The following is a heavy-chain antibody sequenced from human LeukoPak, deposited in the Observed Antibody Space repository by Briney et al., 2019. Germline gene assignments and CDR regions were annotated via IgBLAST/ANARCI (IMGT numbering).Heavy chain of an antibody. CDR3: ARDRGSSSWYYFDR. J-gene: IGHJ4*02. CDR2: ISNSGSTI. Sequence: QSGGSLRLSCAASGFTFSNYGLNWVRQAPGKGLEWASYISNSGSTIDYADSVKGRFTISRDNAKNSLYLQMNSLRDEDTAVYYCARDRGSSSWYYFDRWGQGTLVTVSS. CDR1: GFTFSNYG. V-gene: IGHV3-48*02. D-gene: IGHD6-13*01.